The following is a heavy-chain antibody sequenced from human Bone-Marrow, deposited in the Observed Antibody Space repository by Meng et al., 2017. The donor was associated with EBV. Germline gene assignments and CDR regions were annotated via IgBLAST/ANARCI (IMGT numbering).Heavy chain of an antibody. CDR3: AKERVAVAQGLG. D-gene: IGHD6-19*01. Sequence: AQLVESGGDFVKPGGSLRLSCAASGFTFSSYAMSWVRQAPGKGLEWVSAISGSGGSTYYADSVKGRFTISRDNSKNTLYLQMNSLRAEDTAVYYCAKERVAVAQGLGWGQGTLVTVSS. CDR2: ISGSGGST. V-gene: IGHV3-23*04. J-gene: IGHJ4*02. CDR1: GFTFSSYA.